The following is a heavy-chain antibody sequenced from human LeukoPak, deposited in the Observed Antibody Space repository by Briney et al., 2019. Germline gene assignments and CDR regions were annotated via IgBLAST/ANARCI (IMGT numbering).Heavy chain of an antibody. V-gene: IGHV1-2*02. CDR3: ARKIEVSLILWFGEDPPLDY. CDR2: INPNSGGT. Sequence: ASVKVSCKASGYTFTGYNVNWGRQAPGQGLEWMGWINPNSGGTNYAQKFRGRVTITRDTSINTAYMELKRLRSDATAVYYCARKIEVSLILWFGEDPPLDYWGQGTLVTVSS. J-gene: IGHJ4*02. CDR1: GYTFTGYN. D-gene: IGHD3-10*01.